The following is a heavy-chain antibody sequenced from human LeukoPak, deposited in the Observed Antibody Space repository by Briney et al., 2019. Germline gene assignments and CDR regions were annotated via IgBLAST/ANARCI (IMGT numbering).Heavy chain of an antibody. J-gene: IGHJ5*02. CDR3: ARATSSYFGGWFDP. CDR1: GGSISSSSYY. CDR2: IYYSGST. V-gene: IGHV4-39*07. Sequence: SETLSLTCTVSGGSISSSSYYWGWIRQPPGKGLEWIGSIYYSGSTYYNPSLRSRVTISVDTSKNQFSLKLSSVTAADTAVYYCARATSSYFGGWFDPWGQGTLVTVSS. D-gene: IGHD5-12*01.